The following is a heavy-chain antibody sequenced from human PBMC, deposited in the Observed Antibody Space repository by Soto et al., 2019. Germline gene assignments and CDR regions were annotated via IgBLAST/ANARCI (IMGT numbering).Heavy chain of an antibody. CDR1: GGAISSNSYY. CDR3: HSFRGCGEDNYGMDV. D-gene: IGHD3-10*01. V-gene: IGHV4-39*01. CDR2: IYYSGSA. Sequence: PSETLSLTCTVSGGAISSNSYYWGWSSQPPGKGLEWIGSIYYSGSAYYNPSLKSRVTISVDTSKNQFSRKLSSVTAADTAVYYCHSFRGCGEDNYGMDVWGQGTTVTVSS. J-gene: IGHJ6*02.